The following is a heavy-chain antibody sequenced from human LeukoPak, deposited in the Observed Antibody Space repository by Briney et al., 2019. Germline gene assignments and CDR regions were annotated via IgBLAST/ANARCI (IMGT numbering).Heavy chain of an antibody. V-gene: IGHV4-34*01. CDR2: INHSGST. D-gene: IGHD3-10*01. J-gene: IGHJ4*02. CDR1: GGSFSGYH. CDR3: ARGSGYYGSGSHYLGY. Sequence: SETLSLTCAVYGGSFSGYHWSWIRQPPGKGLEWIGEINHSGSTNYNPSLKSRVTISVDTSKNQFSLKLSSVTAADTAVCYCARGSGYYGSGSHYLGYWGQGTPVTVSS.